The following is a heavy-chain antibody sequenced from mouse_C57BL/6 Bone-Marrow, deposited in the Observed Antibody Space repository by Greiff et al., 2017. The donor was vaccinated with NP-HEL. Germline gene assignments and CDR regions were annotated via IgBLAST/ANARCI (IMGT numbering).Heavy chain of an antibody. D-gene: IGHD2-2*01. J-gene: IGHJ1*03. CDR1: GYTFTDYY. Sequence: EVQLQQSGPELVKPGASVKLSCKASGYTFTDYYMNWVKQSPGKSLEWIGDINPNNGGTSYNQKFKGKATLTVDKSSSTAYMELRSLTSEDSAVYYCARSDYYGDDGDGYFDVWGTGTTVTVSA. V-gene: IGHV1-26*01. CDR3: ARSDYYGDDGDGYFDV. CDR2: INPNNGGT.